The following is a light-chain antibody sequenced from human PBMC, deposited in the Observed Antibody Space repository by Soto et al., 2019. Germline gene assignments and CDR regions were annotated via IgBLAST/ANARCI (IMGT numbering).Light chain of an antibody. CDR2: DAS. CDR3: QQRSNWPT. CDR1: QSVSSY. Sequence: EIVLTQSPATLSLSPGERATLSCRASQSVSSYLAWYQQKPGQAPRXLIYDASNRATGIPARFSGSGSGTEFTLTISSLQSEGFAVYNCQQRSNWPTFGPGTKVDIK. V-gene: IGKV3-11*01. J-gene: IGKJ1*01.